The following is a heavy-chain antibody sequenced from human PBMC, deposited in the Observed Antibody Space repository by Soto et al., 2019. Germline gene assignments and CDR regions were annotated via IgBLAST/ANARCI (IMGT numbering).Heavy chain of an antibody. CDR1: GGTFSSYA. D-gene: IGHD2-2*01. Sequence: QVQLVQSGAEVKKPGSSVKVSCKASGGTFSSYAISWVRQAPGQGLEWMGGIIPIFGTANYAQKFQGRVTITADKSTSTAYMELSSMRSEDTVVYYCARENSSTSCHDYWGQGTLVTVSS. J-gene: IGHJ4*02. V-gene: IGHV1-69*06. CDR3: ARENSSTSCHDY. CDR2: IIPIFGTA.